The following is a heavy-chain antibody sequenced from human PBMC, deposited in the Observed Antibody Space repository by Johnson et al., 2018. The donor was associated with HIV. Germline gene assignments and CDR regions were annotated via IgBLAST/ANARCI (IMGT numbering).Heavy chain of an antibody. Sequence: VQLVESGGGLIQPGGSLRLSCAASGFTVSSNYMSWVRQAPGKGLEWVSVVYSVGSTYYADSVKGRFTISRDSSKNTLYLQMNSLRAEDTAVYYCARAYSYGAFDMWGQGTRVTVSS. D-gene: IGHD5-18*01. J-gene: IGHJ3*02. CDR1: GFTVSSNY. CDR3: ARAYSYGAFDM. V-gene: IGHV3-53*01. CDR2: VYSVGST.